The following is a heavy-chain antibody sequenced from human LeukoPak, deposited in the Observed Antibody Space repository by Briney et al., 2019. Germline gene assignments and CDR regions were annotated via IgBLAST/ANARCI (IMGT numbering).Heavy chain of an antibody. D-gene: IGHD5-24*01. J-gene: IGHJ4*02. CDR3: ARGNGYNYY. CDR1: GASMTNYY. V-gene: IGHV4-59*01. Sequence: SETLSLTCTVSGASMTNYYWAWIRQPPGKGLEWIGYIYYSGSTNYNPSLKSRVTISVDTSKNQFSLKLRSVTAADTALYYCARGNGYNYYWGQGTLVTVSS. CDR2: IYYSGST.